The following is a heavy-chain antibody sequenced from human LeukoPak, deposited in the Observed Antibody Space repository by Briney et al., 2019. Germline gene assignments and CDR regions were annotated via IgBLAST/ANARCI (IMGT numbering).Heavy chain of an antibody. V-gene: IGHV1-2*02. CDR2: IHPHSGGA. CDR1: GYTFSDNY. J-gene: IGHJ4*02. D-gene: IGHD3-10*01. Sequence: ASVKVPCKASGYTFSDNYIHWMRQASGQGLEWMGWIHPHSGGAVYAQKFQGRVTVTRDTSISTVYMELNSLKSDDTAVYYCTREDYWGQGTLVIVSS. CDR3: TREDY.